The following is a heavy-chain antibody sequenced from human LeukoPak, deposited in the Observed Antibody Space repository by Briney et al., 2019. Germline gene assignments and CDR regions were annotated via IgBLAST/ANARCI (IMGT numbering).Heavy chain of an antibody. CDR1: DDSISRDF. CDR2: IRYSGRT. D-gene: IGHD6-19*01. Sequence: SETLSLTCTASDDSISRDFWTWIRQPPGKGLEWIGYIRYSGRTEYNPSLKSRVTISIQTSKNQFSLKLTSVTAADTAIYCCARLPDVSGWPFDYWGQGILVTVSS. CDR3: ARLPDVSGWPFDY. V-gene: IGHV4-59*01. J-gene: IGHJ4*02.